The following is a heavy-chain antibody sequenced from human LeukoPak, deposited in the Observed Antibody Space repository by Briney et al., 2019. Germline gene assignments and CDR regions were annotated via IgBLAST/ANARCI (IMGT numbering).Heavy chain of an antibody. CDR2: IYSGGST. CDR1: GFTVSSNY. D-gene: IGHD3-10*01. V-gene: IGHV3-53*01. Sequence: GGSLRLSCAASGFTVSSNYMSWVRQAPGKGLEWVSVIYSGGSTYYADSVKGRFTISRVNSKNTLYLQMNSLRAEDTAVYYCARVRPVLPNRAFDIWGQGTMVTVSS. CDR3: ARVRPVLPNRAFDI. J-gene: IGHJ3*02.